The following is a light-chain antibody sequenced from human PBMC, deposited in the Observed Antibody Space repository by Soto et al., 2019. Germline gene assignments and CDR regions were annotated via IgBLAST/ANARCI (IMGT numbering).Light chain of an antibody. CDR1: SSDVGGYNY. J-gene: IGLJ1*01. CDR2: DVS. V-gene: IGLV2-11*01. CDR3: CSYAGSSYV. Sequence: QPVLTQPRSVSGSPGQSVTISCTGTSSDVGGYNYVSWYQQHPGKAPKLMIYDVSKRPSGVPDRFSGSKSGNTASLTISGLQAEDEADHYCCSYAGSSYVFGTGTKLTVL.